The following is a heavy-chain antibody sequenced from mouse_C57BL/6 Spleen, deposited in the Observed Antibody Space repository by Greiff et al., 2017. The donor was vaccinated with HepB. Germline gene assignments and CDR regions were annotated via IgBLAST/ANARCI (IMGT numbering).Heavy chain of an antibody. CDR3: ARGGSYSNYEAWFAY. Sequence: EVQRVESEGGLVQPGSSMKLSCTASGFTFSDYYMAWVRQVPEKGLEWVANINYDGSSTYYLDSLKSRFIISRDNAKNILYLQMSSLKSEDTATYYCARGGSYSNYEAWFAYWGQGTLVTVSA. V-gene: IGHV5-16*01. CDR1: GFTFSDYY. CDR2: INYDGSST. J-gene: IGHJ3*01. D-gene: IGHD2-5*01.